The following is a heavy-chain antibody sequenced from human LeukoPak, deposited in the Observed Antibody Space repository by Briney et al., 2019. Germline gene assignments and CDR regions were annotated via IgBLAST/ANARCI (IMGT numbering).Heavy chain of an antibody. CDR3: AREGDGYNSFDY. CDR1: GYTFTSYY. Sequence: GASVKVSCKASGYTFTSYYMHCVRQAPVQGLEWMGIINPSSGSTTYAQKFQGRVAMPRATSTSTVYMELSSLRCEDTAVYYCAREGDGYNSFDYWGQGALVTVSS. J-gene: IGHJ4*02. CDR2: INPSSGST. V-gene: IGHV1-46*01. D-gene: IGHD5-24*01.